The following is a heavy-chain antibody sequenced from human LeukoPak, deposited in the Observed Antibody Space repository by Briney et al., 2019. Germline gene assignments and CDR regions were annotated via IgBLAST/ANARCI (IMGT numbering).Heavy chain of an antibody. CDR2: INPNSGGT. V-gene: IGHV1-2*04. D-gene: IGHD6-19*01. J-gene: IGHJ4*02. CDR3: ARDGTGGSGWVYY. CDR1: GYTFTGYY. Sequence: ASVKVSCKASGYTFTGYYMYWVRQAPGQGLEWMGWINPNSGGTNYAQKFQGWVTMTRDTSISTAYMELSRLRSDDTAVYYCARDGTGGSGWVYYWGQGTLVAVSS.